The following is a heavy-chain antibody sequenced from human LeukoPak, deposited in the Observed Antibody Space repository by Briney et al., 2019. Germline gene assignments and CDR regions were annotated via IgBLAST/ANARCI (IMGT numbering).Heavy chain of an antibody. Sequence: PGGSLRLSCAASGFTFSNYWMHWVRQAPGKGLVWVSRINSDGSSTGYADSVKGRFTISRDDSKNTMYLQMDSLRAGGTALYYCAKVQISGAYWDYFDYWGQGTLVTVSS. CDR1: GFTFSNYW. J-gene: IGHJ4*02. CDR2: INSDGSST. D-gene: IGHD1-26*01. V-gene: IGHV3-74*01. CDR3: AKVQISGAYWDYFDY.